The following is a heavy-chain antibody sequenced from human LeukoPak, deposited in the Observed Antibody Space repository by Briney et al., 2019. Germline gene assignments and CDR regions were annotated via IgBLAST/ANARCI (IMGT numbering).Heavy chain of an antibody. D-gene: IGHD6-19*01. CDR1: QFTFSSYV. V-gene: IGHV3-7*03. CDR3: ARVMAVAGIWYFDY. J-gene: IGHJ4*02. Sequence: PGGSLRLSCAASQFTFSSYVMTWVRQAPGKGLEWVANIKQDGSEKYYVDSVKGRFTISRDNAKNSLYLQMNSLRAEDTAVYYCARVMAVAGIWYFDYWGQGTLVTVSS. CDR2: IKQDGSEK.